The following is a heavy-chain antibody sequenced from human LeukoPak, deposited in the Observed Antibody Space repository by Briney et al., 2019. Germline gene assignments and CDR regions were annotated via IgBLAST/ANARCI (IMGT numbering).Heavy chain of an antibody. Sequence: ASVKVSCKASGCTFTGYYMHWVRQAPGQGLEWMGWINPNGGGTNYAQKFQGRVTMTRDTSISTAYMELSRLRSDDTAVYYCARGLLRVVNQDYWGQGTLVTVSS. V-gene: IGHV1-2*02. CDR2: INPNGGGT. CDR3: ARGLLRVVNQDY. J-gene: IGHJ4*02. D-gene: IGHD3-16*02. CDR1: GCTFTGYY.